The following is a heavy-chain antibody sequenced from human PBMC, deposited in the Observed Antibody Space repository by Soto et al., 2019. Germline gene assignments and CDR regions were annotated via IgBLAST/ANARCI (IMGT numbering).Heavy chain of an antibody. V-gene: IGHV1-3*05. D-gene: IGHD3-10*01. CDR1: GYSFSTYA. J-gene: IGHJ4*02. CDR3: ARGNVRGGCLDY. CDR2: FNGGNGNI. Sequence: QVQLVQSGAEERKPGASVKVSCKALGYSFSTYAMRWVRRAPGQSLEWMGWFNGGNGNIKYSQKFEGRVTITTDTAASTAYMELNMLRSEDTAVYYCARGNVRGGCLDYWGQGTLVSVSS.